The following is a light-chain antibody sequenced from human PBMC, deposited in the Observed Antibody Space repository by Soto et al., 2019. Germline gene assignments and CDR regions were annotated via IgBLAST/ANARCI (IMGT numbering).Light chain of an antibody. CDR1: SSDIGGYNY. CDR2: DVS. Sequence: QSVLTQPASVSGSPGQSITISCTGTSSDIGGYNYVSWYQQHPGKAPKLMIYDVSNRPSGVSNRFSGSKSGNTASLTISGLQAEDEADYYCSSYRGTTVFGGGTKLTVL. J-gene: IGLJ2*01. CDR3: SSYRGTTV. V-gene: IGLV2-14*03.